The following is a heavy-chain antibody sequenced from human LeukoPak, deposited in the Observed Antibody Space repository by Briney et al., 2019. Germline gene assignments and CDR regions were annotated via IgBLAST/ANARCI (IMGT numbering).Heavy chain of an antibody. V-gene: IGHV3-30-3*01. D-gene: IGHD4-17*01. CDR3: VREGTSVTAKHALHL. CDR2: ISFDASSK. CDR1: GFAFSTYA. Sequence: PGRSLRLSCAASGFAFSTYAIHWVRQAPGKGLEWVALISFDASSKYYADSLQGRFTLSRDNSKNTLFLQMNSLRAEDTAVYFCVREGTSVTAKHALHLRGQGTMVTVSS. J-gene: IGHJ3*01.